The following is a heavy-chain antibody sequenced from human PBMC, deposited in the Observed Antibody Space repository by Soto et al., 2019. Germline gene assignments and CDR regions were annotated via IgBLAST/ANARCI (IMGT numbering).Heavy chain of an antibody. CDR3: AKGRYDFWSPYYFDS. CDR2: ITWNSRVL. Sequence: SCVGTGLNFDDFAMHWVRQAPGKGLEWVSGITWNSRVLAYADSVKGRFTISRDNARNSLYLQMDSLRDEDTALYCCAKGRYDFWSPYYFDSWGQGTLVTVSS. D-gene: IGHD3-3*01. CDR1: GLNFDDFA. J-gene: IGHJ4*02. V-gene: IGHV3-9*01.